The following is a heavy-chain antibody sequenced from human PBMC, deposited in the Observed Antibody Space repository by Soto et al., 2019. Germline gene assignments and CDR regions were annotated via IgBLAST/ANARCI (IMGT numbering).Heavy chain of an antibody. J-gene: IGHJ6*02. CDR2: IIPILGIA. Sequence: ASVKVSCKASGGTFSSYAISWVRQAPGQGLEWMGGIIPILGIANYAQKFQGRVTITADKSTSTAYMELSSLRSEDTAVYYFARFSSRGHDYGGNSDYYYGMDVWGQGTTVTVSS. CDR3: ARFSSRGHDYGGNSDYYYGMDV. CDR1: GGTFSSYA. V-gene: IGHV1-69*10. D-gene: IGHD4-17*01.